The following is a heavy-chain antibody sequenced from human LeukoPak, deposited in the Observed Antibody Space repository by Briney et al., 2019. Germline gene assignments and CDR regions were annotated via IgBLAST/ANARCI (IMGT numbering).Heavy chain of an antibody. J-gene: IGHJ4*02. CDR1: GFTFSDYA. CDR3: ARPGIAAAGYFDY. V-gene: IGHV3-7*01. D-gene: IGHD6-13*01. CDR2: IKQDGSEK. Sequence: GGSLRLSCTASGFTFSDYAMSWVRQAPGKGLEWVANIKQDGSEKYYVDSVKGRFTISRDNAKNSLYLQMNSLRAEDTAVYYCARPGIAAAGYFDYWGQGTLVTVSS.